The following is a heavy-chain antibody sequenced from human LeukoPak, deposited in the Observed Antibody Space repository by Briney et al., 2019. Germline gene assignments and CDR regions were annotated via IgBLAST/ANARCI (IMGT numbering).Heavy chain of an antibody. Sequence: GASVKVSCKASGYTFTSYYMHWVRQAPGQGLEWMGIINPSGGSTNYAQKLQGRVTMTTDTSTSTAYMELRSLRSDDTAVYYCARGSSSWYVWGQGTLVTVSS. J-gene: IGHJ4*02. CDR2: INPSGGST. CDR3: ARGSSSWYV. D-gene: IGHD6-13*01. CDR1: GYTFTSYY. V-gene: IGHV1-46*01.